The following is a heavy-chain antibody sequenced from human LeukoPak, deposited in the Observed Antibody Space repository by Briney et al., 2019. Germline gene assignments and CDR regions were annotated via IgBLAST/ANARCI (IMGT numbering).Heavy chain of an antibody. J-gene: IGHJ4*02. V-gene: IGHV3-30*04. CDR1: GFTFSSYA. CDR2: ISYDGSNK. CDR3: ARASDGTEDY. Sequence: GGSLRLSCAASGFTFSSYAMHWVRQAPGKGLEWVAVISYDGSNKYYADSVKGRFTISRDNSKNTLYLQMNSLRAEDTAVYYCARASDGTEDYWGQATLVTVSS. D-gene: IGHD5-18*01.